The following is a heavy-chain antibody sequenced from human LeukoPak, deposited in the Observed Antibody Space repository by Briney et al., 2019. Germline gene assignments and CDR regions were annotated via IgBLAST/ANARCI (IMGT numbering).Heavy chain of an antibody. Sequence: SEPLSLTCTVFGGSIKSYYWSWIRQPPGKGLEWIGYISYSGSTKYNPSLKSRVTISLDASKNQFSLRLSSVTAADTAVYYCARDRRSVIAGGTNYGMDVWGQGTTVTVSS. CDR3: ARDRRSVIAGGTNYGMDV. J-gene: IGHJ6*02. D-gene: IGHD1-26*01. V-gene: IGHV4-59*01. CDR1: GGSIKSYY. CDR2: ISYSGST.